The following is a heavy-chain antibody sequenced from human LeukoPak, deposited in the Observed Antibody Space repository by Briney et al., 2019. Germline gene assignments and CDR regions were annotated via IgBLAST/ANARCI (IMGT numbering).Heavy chain of an antibody. CDR2: ISGSGGNT. D-gene: IGHD6-13*01. CDR3: AKDSQQLDHIFDY. CDR1: GFTFSSYA. V-gene: IGHV3-23*01. J-gene: IGHJ4*02. Sequence: GGSLRLSCAASGFTFSSYAMSWVRQAPGKGLEWVSGISGSGGNTYYADSVKGRFTISRDNSKNTLYLQMNSLRAEVTAVYYCAKDSQQLDHIFDYWGQGTLVTVSS.